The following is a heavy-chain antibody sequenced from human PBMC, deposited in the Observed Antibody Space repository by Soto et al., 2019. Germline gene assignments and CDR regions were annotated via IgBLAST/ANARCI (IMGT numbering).Heavy chain of an antibody. J-gene: IGHJ6*02. Sequence: GGSLRLSCAASGFTFDTYWMNWVRQAPGKGPEWLSGINSDWTISSYADSVKGRFTISRANARNTLSLQMNSLRADDTAVYYCARLSGDHSAFFYSGMDVWGQGTTVTVSS. CDR3: ARLSGDHSAFFYSGMDV. V-gene: IGHV3-74*01. D-gene: IGHD2-21*01. CDR2: INSDWTIS. CDR1: GFTFDTYW.